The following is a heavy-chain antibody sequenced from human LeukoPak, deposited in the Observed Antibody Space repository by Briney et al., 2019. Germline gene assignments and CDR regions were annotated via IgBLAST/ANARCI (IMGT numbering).Heavy chain of an antibody. J-gene: IGHJ4*02. CDR2: ISSSSSYI. CDR3: AKRRAIAAGPYDY. CDR1: KFNFNNYG. V-gene: IGHV3-21*04. Sequence: GGSLRLSCTTSKFNFNNYGMTWVRQAPGKGPEWVSSISSSSSYIYYADSVKGRFTISRDNAKNSLYLQMNSLRAEDTAVYYCAKRRAIAAGPYDYWGQGTLVTVSS. D-gene: IGHD6-6*01.